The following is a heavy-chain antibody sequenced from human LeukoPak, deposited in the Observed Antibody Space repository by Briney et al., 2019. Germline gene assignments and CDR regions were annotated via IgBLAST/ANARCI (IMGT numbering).Heavy chain of an antibody. CDR3: AKCSTSAYTTGWCNWIDP. CDR2: ISYDGVIK. Sequence: GGSLRLSCAASGFTFSNYGIHWVRQPPGKGLEWVAVISYDGVIKYYADSVKGRFTISRDTSKNTLYLQMNSLRADDTAVYYCAKCSTSAYTTGWCNWIDPWGQGTLVTVSS. CDR1: GFTFSNYG. J-gene: IGHJ5*02. D-gene: IGHD6-19*01. V-gene: IGHV3-30*18.